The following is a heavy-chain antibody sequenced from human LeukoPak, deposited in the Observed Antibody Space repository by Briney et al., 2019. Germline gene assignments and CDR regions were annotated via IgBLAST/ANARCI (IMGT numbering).Heavy chain of an antibody. CDR1: GYTFTSYD. Sequence: ASVKVSCKASGYTFTSYDINWVRQATGQGLEWMGWMNPNSGNTGYAQKFQGRVTMTRNNSISTAYMELSSLRSEDTAVYYCARGGSIAAAAPNWGQGTLVTVSS. J-gene: IGHJ4*02. CDR3: ARGGSIAAAAPN. CDR2: MNPNSGNT. V-gene: IGHV1-8*01. D-gene: IGHD6-13*01.